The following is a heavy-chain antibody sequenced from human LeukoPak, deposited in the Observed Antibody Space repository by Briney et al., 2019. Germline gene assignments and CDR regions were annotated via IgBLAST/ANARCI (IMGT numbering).Heavy chain of an antibody. J-gene: IGHJ3*01. CDR3: AKARIVVIALADALDV. CDR2: ISGSGGRK. D-gene: IGHD3-22*01. Sequence: GGSLRLSCAASGFTFSSYAMNWVRQAPGKGLEWVSSISGSGGRKDYADSVKGRFTISRDNSKNTLHLQMNSLRAEDTAVYYCAKARIVVIALADALDVWGQRTLLTASS. V-gene: IGHV3-23*01. CDR1: GFTFSSYA.